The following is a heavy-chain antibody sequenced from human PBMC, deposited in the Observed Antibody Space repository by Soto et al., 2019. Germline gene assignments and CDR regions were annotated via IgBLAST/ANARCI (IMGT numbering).Heavy chain of an antibody. CDR1: GFTFSDYY. V-gene: IGHV3-11*06. CDR2: ISSISSST. J-gene: IGHJ4*02. CDR3: ARDLPDDFWSGYYRSVEPFDY. Sequence: GGSLRLSCAASGFTFSDYYMSWIRQAPGKGLEWVSDISSISSSTNYADSVKGRFTISRDNAKNSLYLQMNSLRAEDTAVYYCARDLPDDFWSGYYRSVEPFDYWGQGTLVTVSS. D-gene: IGHD3-3*01.